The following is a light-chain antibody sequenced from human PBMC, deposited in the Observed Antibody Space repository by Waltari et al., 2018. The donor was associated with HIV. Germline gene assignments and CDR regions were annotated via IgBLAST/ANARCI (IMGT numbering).Light chain of an antibody. Sequence: QSVLTQPPSVSGAPGQRVTISCTGSSSNIGAGYDVPWYQQLPGTAPKLLIYGNTNRPSGVPDRFSGSKSGTSPSLAITGLQAEDEVDYYCQSYDSSLTGSVFGGGTKLTVL. CDR2: GNT. V-gene: IGLV1-40*01. J-gene: IGLJ2*01. CDR1: SSNIGAGYD. CDR3: QSYDSSLTGSV.